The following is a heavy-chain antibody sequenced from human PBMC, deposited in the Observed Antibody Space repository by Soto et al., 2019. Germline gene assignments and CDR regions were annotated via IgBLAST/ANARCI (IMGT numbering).Heavy chain of an antibody. Sequence: PSETLSLTCTVSGGSVNSDHFYWSWIRQPPGRGLEWIGYIYYTGSTNYNPSLKSRVTISIDTSRNQFSLKLSSVTAADTAVYYGAREYSNSPEAFGSSGQGRLVTVSS. CDR3: AREYSNSPEAFGS. V-gene: IGHV4-61*01. CDR2: IYYTGST. J-gene: IGHJ4*02. CDR1: GGSVNSDHFY. D-gene: IGHD6-6*01.